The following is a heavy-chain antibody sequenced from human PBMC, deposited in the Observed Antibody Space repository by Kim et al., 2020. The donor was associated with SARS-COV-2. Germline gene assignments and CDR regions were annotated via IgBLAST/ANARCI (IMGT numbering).Heavy chain of an antibody. CDR2: INHSGST. CDR3: ARGLRNRFLKVRGYFDY. CDR1: GGSFSGYY. Sequence: SETLSLTCAVYGGSFSGYYWSWIRQPPGKGLEWIGEINHSGSTNYNPSLKSRVTISVDTSKNQFSLKLSSVTAADTAVYYCARGLRNRFLKVRGYFDYWGQGTLVTVSS. V-gene: IGHV4-34*01. J-gene: IGHJ4*02. D-gene: IGHD3-10*01.